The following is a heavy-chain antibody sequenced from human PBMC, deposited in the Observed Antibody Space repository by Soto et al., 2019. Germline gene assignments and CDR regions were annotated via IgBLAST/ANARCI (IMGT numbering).Heavy chain of an antibody. Sequence: QVQLVQSGTEVKKPGASVKVSCKASGYTFTNYGIHRVRQAPGQRLEWMGWLNAANGDTIYSPRFQGRVTITRDTSASTAYMELSSLRSEDTAVYYCVRRHVSATGIDWLDPWGQGTLVTVSS. J-gene: IGHJ5*02. CDR3: VRRHVSATGIDWLDP. CDR1: GYTFTNYG. V-gene: IGHV1-3*01. D-gene: IGHD6-13*01. CDR2: LNAANGDT.